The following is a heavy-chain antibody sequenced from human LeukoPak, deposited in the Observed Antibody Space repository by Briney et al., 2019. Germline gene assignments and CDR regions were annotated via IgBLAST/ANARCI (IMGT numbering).Heavy chain of an antibody. J-gene: IGHJ4*02. CDR1: GYTFTRYY. CDR2: IKPNSGGT. D-gene: IGHD3-22*01. Sequence: GSPVNVSCQAFGYTFTRYYMHWVRQAPGQRLEWMGWIKPNSGGTQYAPNLQGRVTVTRDTSNSTDYMELSRLRSDDTAVYYCARVRGLDSSGYPWVWGQGTLVPVSS. V-gene: IGHV1-2*02. CDR3: ARVRGLDSSGYPWV.